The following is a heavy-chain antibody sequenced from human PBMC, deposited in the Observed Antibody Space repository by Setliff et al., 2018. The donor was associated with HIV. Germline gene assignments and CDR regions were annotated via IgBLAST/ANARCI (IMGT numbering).Heavy chain of an antibody. Sequence: LSLTCAVSGDSVSGYYWSWIRQPAGRGLEWIGRVHNSGSAYYNPSLQRRVTISVDTSKNQVSLKLNSMTAADTAVYYCASTGYSSGWSFDYWGQGTLVTVSS. CDR3: ASTGYSSGWSFDY. V-gene: IGHV4-59*10. CDR2: VHNSGSA. CDR1: GDSVSGYY. J-gene: IGHJ4*02. D-gene: IGHD6-19*01.